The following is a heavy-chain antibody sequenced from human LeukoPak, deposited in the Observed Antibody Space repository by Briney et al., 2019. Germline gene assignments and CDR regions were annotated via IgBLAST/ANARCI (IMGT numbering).Heavy chain of an antibody. CDR3: AKPDTYYDFWSGYYGPPGMDV. CDR2: ISGSGGST. D-gene: IGHD3-3*01. Sequence: PGGSLRLSCAASGFTFSSYAMSWVRQAPGKGLVWVSAISGSGGSTYYADSVKGRFTISRDNSKNTLYLQMNSLRAEDTAVYYCAKPDTYYDFWSGYYGPPGMDVWGQGTTVTVSS. V-gene: IGHV3-23*01. CDR1: GFTFSSYA. J-gene: IGHJ6*02.